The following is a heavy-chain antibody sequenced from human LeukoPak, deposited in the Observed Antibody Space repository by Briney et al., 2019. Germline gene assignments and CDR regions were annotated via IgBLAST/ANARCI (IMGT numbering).Heavy chain of an antibody. CDR1: GFTFSDYY. CDR2: ISSSGSTI. D-gene: IGHD4-17*01. V-gene: IGHV3-11*04. CDR3: ARATDDYGDYVGEYYYYMDV. J-gene: IGHJ6*03. Sequence: GGSLRLSCAASGFTFSDYYMSWIRQAPGKGLEWVSYISSSGSTIYYADSVKGRFTISRDNAKNSLYLQMNSLRAEDTAVYYCARATDDYGDYVGEYYYYMDVWGKGTTVTVSS.